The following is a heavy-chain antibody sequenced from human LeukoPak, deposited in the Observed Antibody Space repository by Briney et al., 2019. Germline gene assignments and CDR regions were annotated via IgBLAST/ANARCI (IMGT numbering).Heavy chain of an antibody. CDR1: GFTFSSYG. CDR2: IWYDGSNK. D-gene: IGHD5-24*01. CDR3: ARDLEVATLDY. J-gene: IGHJ4*02. V-gene: IGHV3-33*01. Sequence: GGSLRLSCAASGFTFSSYGIHWVRQAPGKGLEWVAVIWYDGSNKYYADSVKGRFTISRDNAKNSLYLQMNSLRAEDTAVYYCARDLEVATLDYWGQGTLVTVSS.